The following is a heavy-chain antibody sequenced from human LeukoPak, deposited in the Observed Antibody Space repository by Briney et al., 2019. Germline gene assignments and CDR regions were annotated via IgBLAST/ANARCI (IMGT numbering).Heavy chain of an antibody. Sequence: GGSLRLSCVASGFTFSSCSMTWVRQAPGKGREWLSYIGSSSSPIYYADSVKGRFTVSRDNAKNSLYLQMNSLRAEDTALYYCARDLGGSWFYYWGQGTLVTVSS. CDR3: ARDLGGSWFYY. CDR2: IGSSSSPI. V-gene: IGHV3-48*01. D-gene: IGHD6-13*01. CDR1: GFTFSSCS. J-gene: IGHJ4*02.